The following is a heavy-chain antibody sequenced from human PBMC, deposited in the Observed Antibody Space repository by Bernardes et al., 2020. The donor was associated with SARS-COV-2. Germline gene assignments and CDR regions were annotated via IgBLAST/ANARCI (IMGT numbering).Heavy chain of an antibody. CDR2: ISFDGSNK. D-gene: IGHD4-17*01. CDR1: GFTFNTYA. Sequence: GGSLRLSCAASGFTFNTYAMHWVRQAPGKGLAWVAFISFDGSNKYYADSVKGRFTISRDNSRNTLYLLMNSLRPEDTAVYYCARDCDYGESGYYYGVDVWGQGTTVTVSS. CDR3: ARDCDYGESGYYYGVDV. J-gene: IGHJ6*02. V-gene: IGHV3-30-3*01.